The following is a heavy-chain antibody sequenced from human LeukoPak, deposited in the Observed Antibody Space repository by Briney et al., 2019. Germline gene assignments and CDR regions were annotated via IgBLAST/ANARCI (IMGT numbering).Heavy chain of an antibody. CDR3: ARDGSTTADYDYVWGSYRYRDYFDY. D-gene: IGHD3-16*02. Sequence: GGSLRLSCAASGFTFSSYWMSWVRQAPGKGLEGVANIKQDGSEKYYVDSVKGRFTISRDNAKNSLYLQMNSLRAEDTAVYYCARDGSTTADYDYVWGSYRYRDYFDYWGQGTLVTVSS. V-gene: IGHV3-7*03. J-gene: IGHJ4*02. CDR1: GFTFSSYW. CDR2: IKQDGSEK.